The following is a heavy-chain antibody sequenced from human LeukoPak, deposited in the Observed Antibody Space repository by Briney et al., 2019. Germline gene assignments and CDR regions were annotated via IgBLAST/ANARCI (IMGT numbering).Heavy chain of an antibody. J-gene: IGHJ6*03. CDR1: GGSISSYY. V-gene: IGHV4-59*12. CDR2: IYYSGST. CDR3: ARDLSDRGSSVVAGTWYYYYYMDV. D-gene: IGHD6-19*01. Sequence: SETLSLTCTVSGGSISSYYWSWIRQPPGKGLEWIGYIYYSGSTNYNPSLKSRVTIAVDTSKNQFSLKLSSVTAADTAVYYCARDLSDRGSSVVAGTWYYYYYMDVWGKGTTVTVSS.